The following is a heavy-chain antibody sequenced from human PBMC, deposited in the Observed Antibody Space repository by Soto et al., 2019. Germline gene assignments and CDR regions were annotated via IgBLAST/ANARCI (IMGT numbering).Heavy chain of an antibody. V-gene: IGHV1-18*01. CDR1: GYTFTSYG. J-gene: IGHJ6*02. D-gene: IGHD3-16*01. CDR2: ISAFNGQT. CDR3: ARGGDYSCGLDV. Sequence: QVQLVQSGDEVKKPGASVKVSCRASGYTFTSYGVTWVRQAPGQGLEWMGWISAFNGQTNYIQKAQGRVTLTTEASTSTAYRELRSLRCDATAEYYCARGGDYSCGLDVWGHGTTVIVSS.